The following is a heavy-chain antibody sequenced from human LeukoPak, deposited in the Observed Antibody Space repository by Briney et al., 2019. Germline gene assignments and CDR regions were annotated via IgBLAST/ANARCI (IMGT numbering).Heavy chain of an antibody. Sequence: ASVKVSCKASGYMFTNYDINWVRQATGQGLEWMGWMNPQSGNTGYAKKFRGRVTITRDTSITTAYMELSSLRSEDTAVYYCARGANYSNFGSAYYYYMDVWGKGTTVTVSS. D-gene: IGHD4-11*01. CDR2: MNPQSGNT. J-gene: IGHJ6*03. CDR3: ARGANYSNFGSAYYYYMDV. CDR1: GYMFTNYD. V-gene: IGHV1-8*03.